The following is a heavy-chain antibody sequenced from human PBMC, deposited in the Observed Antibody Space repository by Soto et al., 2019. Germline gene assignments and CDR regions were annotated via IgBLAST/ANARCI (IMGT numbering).Heavy chain of an antibody. V-gene: IGHV3-21*01. CDR1: GFTFSSYS. CDR3: ARLYSNQYYFDY. D-gene: IGHD4-4*01. Sequence: PGGSLRLSCAASGFTFSSYSMNWVRQAPGKGLEWVSSISSSSSYIYYADSVKGRFTISRDNAKNSLYLQMNSLRAEDTAVYYCARLYSNQYYFDYWGQGTLVTVSS. CDR2: ISSSSSYI. J-gene: IGHJ4*02.